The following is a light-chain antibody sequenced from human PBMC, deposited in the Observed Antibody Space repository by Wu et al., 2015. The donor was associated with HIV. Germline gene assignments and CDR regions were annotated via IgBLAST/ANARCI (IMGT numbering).Light chain of an antibody. V-gene: IGKV3D-15*01. J-gene: IGKJ1*01. Sequence: LAWYQTTRPRPRRPRLLIYDCVQQGHCIPDRFIGSGSGTEFTLTISSLQSEDFAIYYCQHCNNWPPSWTFGQGTKV. CDR3: QHCNNWPPSWT. CDR2: DCV.